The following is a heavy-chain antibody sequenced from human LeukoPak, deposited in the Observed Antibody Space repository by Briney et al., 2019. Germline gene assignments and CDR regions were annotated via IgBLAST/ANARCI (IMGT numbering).Heavy chain of an antibody. Sequence: GGSLRLSCAASGFTFSSYAMHWVRQAPGKGLEWVANIKQDGSEKYYVDSVKGRFTISRDNAKNSLYLQMNSLRAEDTVVYYCARDFKYYGSSGYYAFDIWGQGTMVTVSS. CDR1: GFTFSSYA. J-gene: IGHJ3*02. CDR2: IKQDGSEK. V-gene: IGHV3-7*03. CDR3: ARDFKYYGSSGYYAFDI. D-gene: IGHD3-22*01.